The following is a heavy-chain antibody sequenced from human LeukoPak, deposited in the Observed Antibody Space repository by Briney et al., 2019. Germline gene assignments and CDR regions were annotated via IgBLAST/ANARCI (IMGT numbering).Heavy chain of an antibody. CDR2: ISWNSGNI. Sequence: PGGSLRLSCAASGFTFDDYAMHWVRQAPGKGLEWVSGISWNSGNIVYADSVRGRFTISRDNAKNSLYLQMDCLRAEDMAFYYCAKDMRYSSSGSFDYWGQGTLVTVSS. J-gene: IGHJ4*02. CDR1: GFTFDDYA. CDR3: AKDMRYSSSGSFDY. D-gene: IGHD6-6*01. V-gene: IGHV3-9*03.